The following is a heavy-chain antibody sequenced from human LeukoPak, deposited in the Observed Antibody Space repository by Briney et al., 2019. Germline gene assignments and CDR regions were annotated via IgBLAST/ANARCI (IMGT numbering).Heavy chain of an antibody. Sequence: QPGGSLRLSCAASGFTFSSYWIHWVRQAPGKGLVWVSRINRDGSSTEYADSVKGRFTISRDNAKNALYLQMNSLRVEDTAVYYCARVGSSSVYYYYYYMDVWGKGTTVTVSS. J-gene: IGHJ6*03. V-gene: IGHV3-74*01. CDR2: INRDGSST. D-gene: IGHD6-13*01. CDR3: ARVGSSSVYYYYYYMDV. CDR1: GFTFSSYW.